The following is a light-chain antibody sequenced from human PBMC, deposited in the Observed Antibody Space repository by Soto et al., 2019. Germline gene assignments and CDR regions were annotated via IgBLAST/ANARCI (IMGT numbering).Light chain of an antibody. CDR2: ENN. V-gene: IGLV1-51*02. J-gene: IGLJ2*01. CDR1: SSNIGSDY. Sequence: QSVLTQPPSVSAAAGQKVTISCSGSSSNIGSDYVSWYQQLPGTAPKLLIYENNKRPSGIPDRFSGSKSGTSATLGITGLLTGDEADYYCAAWDKSLSGGVFGGGTKLTVL. CDR3: AAWDKSLSGGV.